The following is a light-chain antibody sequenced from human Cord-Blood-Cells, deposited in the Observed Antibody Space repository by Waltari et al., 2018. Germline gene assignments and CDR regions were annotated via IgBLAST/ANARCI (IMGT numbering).Light chain of an antibody. CDR2: DVS. CDR1: SSHDGGSNY. Sequence: QSALTQPASVSGSPGQSITISCTETSSHDGGSNYVSWYQQHTGKAPKLLLYDVSNRPSGVSNRFSGSKSGNTASLTISGLQAEDEADYYCSSYTGSSTWVFGGGTKLTVL. J-gene: IGLJ3*02. V-gene: IGLV2-14*01. CDR3: SSYTGSSTWV.